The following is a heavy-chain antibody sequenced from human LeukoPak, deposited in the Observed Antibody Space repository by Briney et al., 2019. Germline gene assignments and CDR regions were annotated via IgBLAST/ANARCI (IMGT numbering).Heavy chain of an antibody. V-gene: IGHV4-59*08. CDR3: ASVTMVRGVIMGVDY. Sequence: KASETLSLTCTVSGGAISSSDWSWFRQRPGKGLEGSGYIYYDGSTNYNPSLKSRVTISVATCKNQLYLKLSSVSAADTAVYYCASVTMVRGVIMGVDYWGQGTLVTVSS. CDR1: GGAISSSD. D-gene: IGHD3-10*01. CDR2: IYYDGST. J-gene: IGHJ4*02.